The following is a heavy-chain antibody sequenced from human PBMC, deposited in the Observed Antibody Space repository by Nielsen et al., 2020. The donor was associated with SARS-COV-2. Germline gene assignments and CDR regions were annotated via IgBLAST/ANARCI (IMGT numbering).Heavy chain of an antibody. Sequence: GESLKISCVVSGFSFSDYSMSWIRQAPGKGLEWVSYISRSGSIIQHAVSVKGRFTISRDNAKNSLYLQMDNLRVDDTAVYYCAGPASWGQGTVVTVSA. V-gene: IGHV3-11*01. CDR2: ISRSGSII. J-gene: IGHJ5*02. D-gene: IGHD2-2*01. CDR1: GFSFSDYS. CDR3: AGPAS.